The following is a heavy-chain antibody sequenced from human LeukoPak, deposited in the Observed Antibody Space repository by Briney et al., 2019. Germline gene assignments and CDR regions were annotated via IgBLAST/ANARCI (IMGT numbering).Heavy chain of an antibody. J-gene: IGHJ4*02. CDR2: MNPNSGNT. Sequence: ASVKVSCKASGYTFTSYDINWVRQATGQGLEWMGWMNPNSGNTGYAQKFQGRVTMTRDTSISTAYMELSRLRSDDTAVYYCARGPSILLWFGELSGGYWGQGTLVTVSS. D-gene: IGHD3-10*01. CDR3: ARGPSILLWFGELSGGY. V-gene: IGHV1-8*01. CDR1: GYTFTSYD.